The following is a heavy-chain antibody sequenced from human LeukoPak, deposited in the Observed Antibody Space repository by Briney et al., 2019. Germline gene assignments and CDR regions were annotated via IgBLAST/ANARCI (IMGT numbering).Heavy chain of an antibody. J-gene: IGHJ5*02. CDR1: GYTFTEYY. Sequence: ASVKVSCKASGYTFTEYYMHWLRQAPGLVFEWMGSINPNSGDTYYSPEFQGRVTLTRDTSIKTAYMEMNSLKSDDTAVYYCVRDIAPTGSWWFDPWGQGTLIIVSS. CDR3: VRDIAPTGSWWFDP. CDR2: INPNSGDT. V-gene: IGHV1-2*02. D-gene: IGHD6-13*01.